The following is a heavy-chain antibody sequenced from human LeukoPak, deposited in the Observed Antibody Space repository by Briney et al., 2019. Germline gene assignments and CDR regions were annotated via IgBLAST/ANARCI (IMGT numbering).Heavy chain of an antibody. CDR2: INHSGST. V-gene: IGHV4-34*01. D-gene: IGHD1-26*01. Sequence: PSETLSLTCAVYGGSFSGYYWSWIRQTPGKGLEWIGEINHSGSTNYNPSLKSRVTISVDTSKNQFSLKLSSVTAADTAVYYCARYKMEEDIVGATSVFYPSGFWDYWGQGTLATVSS. CDR3: ARYKMEEDIVGATSVFYPSGFWDY. J-gene: IGHJ4*02. CDR1: GGSFSGYY.